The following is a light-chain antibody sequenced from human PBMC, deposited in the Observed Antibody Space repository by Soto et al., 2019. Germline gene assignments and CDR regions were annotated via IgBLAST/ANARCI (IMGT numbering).Light chain of an antibody. Sequence: QSALTQPASVSGSPGQSITISCTGASSDVGTYNLVSWYRQYPGKAPQLLIYEVSKLASGVSNRFSGSKSGNTAFLTISGLQAEDEADYFCCSYAGSTTFVLFGGGTKLTVL. V-gene: IGLV2-23*02. CDR3: CSYAGSTTFVL. J-gene: IGLJ2*01. CDR2: EVS. CDR1: SSDVGTYNL.